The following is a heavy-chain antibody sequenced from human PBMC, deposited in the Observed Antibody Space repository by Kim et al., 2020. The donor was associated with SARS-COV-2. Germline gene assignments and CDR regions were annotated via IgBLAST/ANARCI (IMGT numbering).Heavy chain of an antibody. V-gene: IGHV3-7*01. CDR2: IKQDESEK. CDR1: GFSFSNYW. Sequence: GGSLRLSCVASGFSFSNYWMGWVRQAPGKGLEWVAHIKQDESEKYYLGSVRGRFTISRDNAKNSLYLQMSSLRVEDTAVYYCARKEGSAVIKGFDKWGQG. CDR3: ARKEGSAVIKGFDK. D-gene: IGHD2-21*01. J-gene: IGHJ4*02.